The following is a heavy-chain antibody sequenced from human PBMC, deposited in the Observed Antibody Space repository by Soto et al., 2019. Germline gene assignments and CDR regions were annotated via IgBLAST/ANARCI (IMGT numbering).Heavy chain of an antibody. D-gene: IGHD3-10*01. J-gene: IGHJ5*02. CDR2: IYYSGST. Sequence: SETLSLTCTVSGGSISSGGYYWSWIRQHPGKGLEWIGYIYYSGSTYYNPSLKSRVTISVDTSKNQFSLKLSSVTAADTAVYYCAIKQGLWFGELNIKDNWFDPWGQGTLVTVSS. V-gene: IGHV4-31*03. CDR1: GGSISSGGYY. CDR3: AIKQGLWFGELNIKDNWFDP.